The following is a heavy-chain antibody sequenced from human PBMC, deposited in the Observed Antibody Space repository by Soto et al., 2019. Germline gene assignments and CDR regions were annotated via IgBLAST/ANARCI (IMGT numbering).Heavy chain of an antibody. CDR1: GFTFSSYW. J-gene: IGHJ6*03. V-gene: IGHV3-7*01. CDR2: IKQDGSEK. Sequence: GGSLRLSCAASGFTFSSYWMSWVRQAPGKGLEWVANIKQDGSEKYYVDSVKGRLTISRDNAKNSLYLKRNSLRAEDMAVYYCARANGLSAAGRWGAYYYYMDVWGKGTTVTVSS. CDR3: ARANGLSAAGRWGAYYYYMDV. D-gene: IGHD6-13*01.